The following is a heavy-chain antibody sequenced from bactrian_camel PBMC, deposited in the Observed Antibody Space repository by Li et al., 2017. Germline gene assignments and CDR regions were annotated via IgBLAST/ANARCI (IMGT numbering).Heavy chain of an antibody. CDR2: IYTGQNMT. D-gene: IGHD2*01. V-gene: IGHV3S28*01. CDR1: GYIYSSNY. CDR3: AAYYTEFGGRCNPSISSRRYNI. Sequence: VQLVESGGGAVQAGASLRLSCAAYGYIYSSNYVGWFRQAPGKDREGIAAIYTGQNMTHYVDSVKGRFIISKDSAKNTLHLQMNSLKPEDTGMYYCAAYYTEFGGRCNPSISSRRYNIWGQGTQVTVS. J-gene: IGHJ4*01.